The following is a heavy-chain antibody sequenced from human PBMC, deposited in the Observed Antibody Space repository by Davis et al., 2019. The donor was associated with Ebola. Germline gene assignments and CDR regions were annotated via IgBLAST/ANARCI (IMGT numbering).Heavy chain of an antibody. CDR1: GFTFSDYG. CDR2: IWFDGNNK. D-gene: IGHD3-9*01. Sequence: GESLKISCAASGFTFSDYGMHWVRQAPGKGLEWVAVIWFDGNNKYYADSVKGRFTISRDNSKNRLYVEMNSLRAEDTAVYYCARDHNDYDILTGSIDYWGQGTLVTVSS. V-gene: IGHV3-33*01. CDR3: ARDHNDYDILTGSIDY. J-gene: IGHJ4*02.